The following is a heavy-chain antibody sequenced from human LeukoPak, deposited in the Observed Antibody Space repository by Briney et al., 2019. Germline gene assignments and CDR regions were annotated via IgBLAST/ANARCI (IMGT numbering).Heavy chain of an antibody. CDR2: ITKDGAT. D-gene: IGHD1-26*01. CDR3: VRDRVGPDY. Sequence: GGSLRLSCAASGFTFSSAWMHWVRLGPGTGLVWVSRITKDGATAYADSVQGRFTISRDNAKNNLYLQMNSLRVEDTAVYYCVRDRVGPDYWGQGTLVTVSS. CDR1: GFTFSSAW. V-gene: IGHV3-74*03. J-gene: IGHJ4*02.